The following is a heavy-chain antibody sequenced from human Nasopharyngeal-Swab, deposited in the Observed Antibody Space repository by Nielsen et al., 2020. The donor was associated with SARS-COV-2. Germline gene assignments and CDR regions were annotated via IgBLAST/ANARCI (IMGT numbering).Heavy chain of an antibody. CDR2: FGTITGDI. Sequence: GESLKISCVASGFSFSSFTIHWVRQAPGKGLEWVSSFGTITGDIHYADPVRGRFTISRDNARQSVYLEMERLRDDDTAVYYCTRDFYTGHYYEAFDIWGQGTMVTVSS. D-gene: IGHD3-22*01. V-gene: IGHV3-48*02. CDR1: GFSFSSFT. CDR3: TRDFYTGHYYEAFDI. J-gene: IGHJ3*02.